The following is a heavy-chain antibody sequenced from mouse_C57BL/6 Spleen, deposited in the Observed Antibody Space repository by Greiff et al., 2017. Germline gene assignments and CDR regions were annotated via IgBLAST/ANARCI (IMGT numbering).Heavy chain of an antibody. CDR3: STTSDEGYPGFDY. Sequence: VQLQQSGAELVRPGASVKLSCTASGFNIKDYYMHWVKQRPEQGLEWIGMIDPENGDTEYAPKFQGKATMTVDTSSNTAYLQLSSLTSEDAAVYYCSTTSDEGYPGFDYWGQGTTLTVSS. CDR1: GFNIKDYY. J-gene: IGHJ2*01. V-gene: IGHV14-1*01. D-gene: IGHD2-3*01. CDR2: IDPENGDT.